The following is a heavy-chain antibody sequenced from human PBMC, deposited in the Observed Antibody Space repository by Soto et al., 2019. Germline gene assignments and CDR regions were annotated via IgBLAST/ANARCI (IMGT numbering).Heavy chain of an antibody. CDR2: ISSRCSTI. J-gene: IGHJ6*03. CDR1: GFTFSDYY. D-gene: IGHD6-6*01. V-gene: IGHV3-11*01. Sequence: QVQLVESGGGLVKPGGSLRLSCAASGFTFSDYYMSWIRQAPGKGLEWVSYISSRCSTIYYADSVKGRFTISRDNAKNSLYLKMNSLRAEYTAVYYCARQGGPTSIAAQTYYYYYMDVWGKGTTVTVSS. CDR3: ARQGGPTSIAAQTYYYYYMDV.